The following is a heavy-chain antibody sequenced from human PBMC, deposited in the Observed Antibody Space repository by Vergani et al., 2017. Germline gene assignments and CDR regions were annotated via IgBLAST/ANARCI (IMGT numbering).Heavy chain of an antibody. J-gene: IGHJ6*02. CDR3: ARDVVSTTPLHGMDV. V-gene: IGHV4-38-2*01. CDR1: GFSIRSGYY. CDR2: AHRSGTT. D-gene: IGHD5/OR15-5a*01. Sequence: QVQLQESGPGLVKPSETLSLTCAVVGFSIRSGYYWGWIRQPPGKGLEWIGSAHRSGTTYYNPSLKSRVTMSLDMSKNQISLKLSSVTAADTAIYYCARDVVSTTPLHGMDVWGQGTAVTVSS.